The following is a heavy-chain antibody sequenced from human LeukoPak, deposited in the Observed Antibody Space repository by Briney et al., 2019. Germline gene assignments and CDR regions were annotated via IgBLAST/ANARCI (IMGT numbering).Heavy chain of an antibody. CDR1: GFTFSSYA. CDR3: ARDDYGDHGPDY. V-gene: IGHV3-23*01. J-gene: IGHJ4*02. CDR2: ISGSGGST. D-gene: IGHD4-17*01. Sequence: GGSLRLSCAASGFTFSSYAMSWVRQAPGKGLEWVSAISGSGGSTYYADSVKGRFTISRDNAKNSLYLQMNNLRAEDTAVYYCARDDYGDHGPDYWGQGTLVTVSS.